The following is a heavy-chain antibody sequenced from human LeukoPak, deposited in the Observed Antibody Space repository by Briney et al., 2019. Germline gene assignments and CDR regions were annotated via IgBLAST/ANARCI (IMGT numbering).Heavy chain of an antibody. V-gene: IGHV3-11*04. CDR2: ISSSGSTI. CDR1: GFTFSDYY. Sequence: PGGPLRLSCAASGFTFSDYYMSWIRQAPGKGLEWVSYISSSGSTIYYADSVKGRFTISRDNAKNSLYLQMNSLRAEDTAVYYCARDMGAYYYDSSGYYQLDYWGQGTLVTVSS. CDR3: ARDMGAYYYDSSGYYQLDY. J-gene: IGHJ4*02. D-gene: IGHD3-22*01.